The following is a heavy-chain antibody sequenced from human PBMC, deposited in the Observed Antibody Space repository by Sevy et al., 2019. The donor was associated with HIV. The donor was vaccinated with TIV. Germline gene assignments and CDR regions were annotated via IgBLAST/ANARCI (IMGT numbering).Heavy chain of an antibody. CDR3: ARGVRYNWNPWERNPNYYFDY. CDR1: GGSISSGSYY. CDR2: IYTSGST. Sequence: SETLSLTCTVSGGSISSGSYYWSWIRQPAGKGLEWIGRIYTSGSTNYNPSLKSRVTMSVDTSKNQFSLKLSSVTAADTAVYYCARGVRYNWNPWERNPNYYFDYWGQGTLVTVSS. D-gene: IGHD1-20*01. J-gene: IGHJ4*02. V-gene: IGHV4-61*02.